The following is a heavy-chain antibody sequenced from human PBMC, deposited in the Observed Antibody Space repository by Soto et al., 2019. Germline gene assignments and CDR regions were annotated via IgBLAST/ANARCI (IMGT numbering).Heavy chain of an antibody. D-gene: IGHD2-15*01. V-gene: IGHV5-10-1*01. Sequence: LGESLKISCKGSGYSFTSYWISWVRQMPGKGLEWMGRIDPSDSYTNYSPSFQGHVTISADKSISTAYLQWSSLKASDTAMYYCARLLVVAGRPLDAFDIWGQGTMVTVSS. CDR3: ARLLVVAGRPLDAFDI. CDR1: GYSFTSYW. J-gene: IGHJ3*02. CDR2: IDPSDSYT.